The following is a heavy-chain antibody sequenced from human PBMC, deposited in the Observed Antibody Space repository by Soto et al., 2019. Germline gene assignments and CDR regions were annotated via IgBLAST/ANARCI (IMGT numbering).Heavy chain of an antibody. CDR3: AKDLQSYGDYDYYCSGMDV. CDR2: ISYDGTNK. Sequence: QVQLVESGGGEVQPGRSLTIYCAASGFTFSTYGMHWVRQTPGKGREWVAVISYDGTNKLYSDSVKGRFTISRDNFKNTLTLQMNSRRADDTDVYSCAKDLQSYGDYDYYCSGMDVWGLGTRFTVSS. CDR1: GFTFSTYG. V-gene: IGHV3-30*18. J-gene: IGHJ6*02. D-gene: IGHD4-17*01.